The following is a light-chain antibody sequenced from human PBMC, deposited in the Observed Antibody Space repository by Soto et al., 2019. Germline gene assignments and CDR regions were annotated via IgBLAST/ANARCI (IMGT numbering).Light chain of an antibody. CDR3: QQYNSYSGT. J-gene: IGKJ1*01. Sequence: DIQMTQSPSTLSASVGDRVTITCRASQSISSWLAWYQQKPGKAPKLLIYDASSLESGVPSRFSGSGYGTDFTLACGSLRPDEFATYSCQQYNSYSGTFGKGTKVQIK. CDR2: DAS. V-gene: IGKV1-5*01. CDR1: QSISSW.